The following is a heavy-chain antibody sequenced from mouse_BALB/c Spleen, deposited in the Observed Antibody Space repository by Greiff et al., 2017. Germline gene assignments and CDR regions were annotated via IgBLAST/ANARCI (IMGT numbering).Heavy chain of an antibody. J-gene: IGHJ2*01. D-gene: IGHD4-1*01. Sequence: VQLQQSGAELMKPGASVKISCKATGYTFSSYWIEWVKQRPGHGLEWIGEILPGSGSTNYNEKFKGKATFTADTSSNTAYMQLSSLTSEDSAVYYCARQSNWVPYYCDYWGQGTTLTVSS. CDR1: GYTFSSYW. CDR3: ARQSNWVPYYCDY. V-gene: IGHV1-9*01. CDR2: ILPGSGST.